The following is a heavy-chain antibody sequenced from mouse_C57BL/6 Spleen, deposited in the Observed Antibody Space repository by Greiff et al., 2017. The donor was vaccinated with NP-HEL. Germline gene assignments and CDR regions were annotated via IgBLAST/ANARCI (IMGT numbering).Heavy chain of an antibody. Sequence: QVQLQQSGPELVKPGASVKISCKASGYAFSSSWMNWVKQRPGKGLEWIGRIYPGDGDTNYNGKFTGKATLTADKSSSTAYMQLSSLTSEDSAVYFCARYYGSSFWYFDVWGTGTTVTVSS. CDR3: ARYYGSSFWYFDV. CDR1: GYAFSSSW. D-gene: IGHD1-1*01. V-gene: IGHV1-82*01. J-gene: IGHJ1*03. CDR2: IYPGDGDT.